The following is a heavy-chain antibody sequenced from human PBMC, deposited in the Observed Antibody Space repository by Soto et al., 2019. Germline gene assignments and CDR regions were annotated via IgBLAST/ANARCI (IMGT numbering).Heavy chain of an antibody. J-gene: IGHJ4*02. CDR2: IKDRGERT. CDR1: GFTFSNYA. D-gene: IGHD6-13*01. V-gene: IGHV3-23*01. CDR3: VKGGASYTSCWYAN. Sequence: DVQLLESGGGLVQPGGSLTLSCAASGFTFSNYAMHWVRQAPGKGLEWVSTIKDRGERTFYLDSVRGRFTISRDNSKDTLYLQMTSLRVEDTALYHCVKGGASYTSCWYANWGQGILVTVSS.